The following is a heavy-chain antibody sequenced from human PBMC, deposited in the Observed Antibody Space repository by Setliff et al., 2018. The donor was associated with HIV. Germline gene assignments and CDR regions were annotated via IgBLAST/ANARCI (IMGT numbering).Heavy chain of an antibody. CDR2: ISGYNGNT. V-gene: IGHV1-18*01. Sequence: ASVKVSCKASSYTFTSYGISWVRQAPGQGLEWMGWISGYNGNTNYAQKLQGRVTMTTDTSTSTAYMELRSLRSDDTAVYYCARDPTFSGWFDPWGQGTLVTVSS. CDR3: ARDPTFSGWFDP. J-gene: IGHJ5*02. CDR1: SYTFTSYG. D-gene: IGHD3-16*01.